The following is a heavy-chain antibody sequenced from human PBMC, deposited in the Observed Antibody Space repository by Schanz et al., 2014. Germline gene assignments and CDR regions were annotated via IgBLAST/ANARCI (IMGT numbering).Heavy chain of an antibody. Sequence: EVQLLESGGGLVQPGGSLRLSCAASGFTFSYYSLNWVRQAPGKGLEWVSGIGGSGGSTDYADSVKGRFTISRDNSKNTVHLQMNSLRAEDTAVYFCAKDRWRATVMVDAFDIWGQGTKVTVSS. V-gene: IGHV3-23*01. J-gene: IGHJ3*02. CDR2: IGGSGGST. CDR3: AKDRWRATVMVDAFDI. CDR1: GFTFSYYS. D-gene: IGHD4-4*01.